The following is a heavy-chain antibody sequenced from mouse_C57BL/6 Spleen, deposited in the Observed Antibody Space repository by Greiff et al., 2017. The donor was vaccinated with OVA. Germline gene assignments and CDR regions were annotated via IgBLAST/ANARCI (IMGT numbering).Heavy chain of an antibody. CDR1: GYTFTDYY. J-gene: IGHJ3*01. CDR3: ATPVDSSGSGFAY. V-gene: IGHV1-19*01. D-gene: IGHD3-2*02. Sequence: EVQLQQSGPVLVKPGASVKMSCKASGYTFTDYYMNWVKQSHGKSLEWIGVINPYNGGTSYNQKFKGKATLTVDKSSSTAYMELNSLTSEDSAVYYCATPVDSSGSGFAYWGQGTLVTVSA. CDR2: INPYNGGT.